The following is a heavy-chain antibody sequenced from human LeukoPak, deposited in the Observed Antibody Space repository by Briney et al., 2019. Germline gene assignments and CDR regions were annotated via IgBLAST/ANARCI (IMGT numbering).Heavy chain of an antibody. D-gene: IGHD3-22*01. V-gene: IGHV3-23*01. J-gene: IGHJ4*02. CDR3: AKDGYNYDSSGHFDY. Sequence: GGSLRLSCAASGFTFSTYAMHWVRQPPGKGLEWFSAISGSGGATYHADADSVKGRFIISRDNSKNTLHLQINSLRVEDTAVYYCAKDGYNYDSSGHFDYWGQGTLVTVSS. CDR2: ISGSGGAT. CDR1: GFTFSTYA.